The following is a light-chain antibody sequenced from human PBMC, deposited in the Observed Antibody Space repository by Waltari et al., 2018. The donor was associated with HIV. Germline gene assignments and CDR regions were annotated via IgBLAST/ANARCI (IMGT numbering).Light chain of an antibody. CDR2: DVN. J-gene: IGLJ1*01. Sequence: QSALTQPASVSGSPGQSITISCNGSNSDIGAFDFVSWYQQHPGKAPRLIIYDVNSRPSGSSGRFSGSKSVNTASLTIYGLQAEDEAEYFCGSYSGTTTLGVFGTGTTVTVL. V-gene: IGLV2-14*03. CDR3: GSYSGTTTLGV. CDR1: NSDIGAFDF.